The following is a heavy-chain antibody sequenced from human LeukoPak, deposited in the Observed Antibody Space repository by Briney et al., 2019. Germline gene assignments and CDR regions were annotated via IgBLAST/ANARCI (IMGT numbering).Heavy chain of an antibody. CDR2: IYYSGST. J-gene: IGHJ5*02. V-gene: IGHV4-59*01. D-gene: IGHD4-17*01. Sequence: SETLSLTCTVSGVSISSYYWSWIRQPPGKGLEWIGYIYYSGSTNYNPSLKSRVTISVDTSKNQFSLKLSSVTAADTAVYYCARGVSTVTNWFDPWGQGTLVTVSS. CDR1: GVSISSYY. CDR3: ARGVSTVTNWFDP.